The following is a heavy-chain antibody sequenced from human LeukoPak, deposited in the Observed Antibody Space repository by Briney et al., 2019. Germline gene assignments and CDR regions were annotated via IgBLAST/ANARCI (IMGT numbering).Heavy chain of an antibody. J-gene: IGHJ3*02. V-gene: IGHV1-2*02. CDR3: ARDVLFGGYTFDI. Sequence: ASVKVSCKASGYTFTGYYMHWVRQAPGQGLEWMGWINPNSGGTNYAQKFQGRVTMTRDTSISTAYMELSRLRSDDTAMYYCARDVLFGGYTFDIWGQGTMVTVSS. CDR1: GYTFTGYY. D-gene: IGHD3-10*01. CDR2: INPNSGGT.